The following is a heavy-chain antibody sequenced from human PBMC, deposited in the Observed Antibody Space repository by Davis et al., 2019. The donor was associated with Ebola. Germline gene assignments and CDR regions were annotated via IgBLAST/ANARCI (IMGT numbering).Heavy chain of an antibody. V-gene: IGHV3-72*01. J-gene: IGHJ4*02. CDR3: VRDSRKWCLDN. Sequence: PGGSLRPPCPALGFTSSDHNMAWVRQAPGKGLEWVSRVRNKVNGHTTEHAASVKGRFIISRDDSKNSLYLQMNSLKTEETAVYYCVRDSRKWCLDNWGQGSLVTVSS. CDR1: GFTSSDHN. CDR2: VRNKVNGHTT. D-gene: IGHD2-15*01.